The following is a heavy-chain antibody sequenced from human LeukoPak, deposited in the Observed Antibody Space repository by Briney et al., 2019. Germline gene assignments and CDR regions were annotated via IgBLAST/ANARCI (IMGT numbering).Heavy chain of an antibody. CDR2: INPNSGGT. CDR3: ARDIVVVVAATPALDY. CDR1: GYTFTGYY. Sequence: EASVKVSCTASGYTFTGYYMHWVRQAPGQGLEWMGWINPNSGGTNYAQKFQGRVTMTRDTSISTAYMELSRLRSDDTAVYYCARDIVVVVAATPALDYWGQGTLVTVSS. V-gene: IGHV1-2*02. J-gene: IGHJ4*02. D-gene: IGHD2-15*01.